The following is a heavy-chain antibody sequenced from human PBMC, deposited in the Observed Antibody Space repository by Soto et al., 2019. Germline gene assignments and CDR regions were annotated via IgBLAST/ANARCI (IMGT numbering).Heavy chain of an antibody. V-gene: IGHV4-39*01. CDR3: TRHHPHHYDSSGYFDY. CDR1: DGSISTSSYY. CDR2: IFYTGRT. J-gene: IGHJ4*02. Sequence: SETLSLTCTVSDGSISTSSYYWGWIRQSPGKGLEWIGTIFYTGRTYYNPSLESRVTLSVDTSKNQFSLHLTSVTAADTAVYYCTRHHPHHYDSSGYFDYWGQGALVTSPQ. D-gene: IGHD3-22*01.